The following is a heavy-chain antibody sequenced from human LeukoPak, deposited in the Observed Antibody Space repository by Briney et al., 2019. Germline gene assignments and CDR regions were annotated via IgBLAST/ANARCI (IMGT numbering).Heavy chain of an antibody. J-gene: IGHJ5*02. CDR3: ARSSSSVRFDP. V-gene: IGHV3-30-3*01. Sequence: GGSLRLSCAAPGFTFSSYAMHWVRQAPGKGLEWVAVISYDGSNKYYADSVKGRFTISRDNSKNTLYLQMNSLRAEDTAVYYCARSSSSVRFDPWGQGTLVTVSS. D-gene: IGHD6-6*01. CDR2: ISYDGSNK. CDR1: GFTFSSYA.